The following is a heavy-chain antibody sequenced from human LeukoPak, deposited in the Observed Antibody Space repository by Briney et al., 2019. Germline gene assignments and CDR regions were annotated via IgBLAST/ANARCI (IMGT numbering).Heavy chain of an antibody. CDR1: GFTFDDYA. D-gene: IGHD3-22*01. CDR3: AREHAMIEAPLDY. V-gene: IGHV3-9*01. Sequence: GGSLRLSCAASGFTFDDYAMHWVRQAPGKGLEWVSGISWNSGSIGYADSVKGRFTVSRDNSKNTLYLQMNSLRAEDTAVYYCAREHAMIEAPLDYWGQGTLVTVSS. CDR2: ISWNSGSI. J-gene: IGHJ4*02.